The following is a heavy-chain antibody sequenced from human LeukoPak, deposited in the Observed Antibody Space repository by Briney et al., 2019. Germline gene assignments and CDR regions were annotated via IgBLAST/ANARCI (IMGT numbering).Heavy chain of an antibody. CDR3: AGEGTTVTTRGYYDSSGYLVY. CDR2: ISSSSSYI. V-gene: IGHV3-21*01. Sequence: GGSLRLSCAASGFTFSSYSMNWVRQAPGKGLEWVSSISSSSSYIYYADSVKGRFTISRDNAKNSLYLQMNSLRAEDTAVYYCAGEGTTVTTRGYYDSSGYLVYWGQGTLVTVSS. J-gene: IGHJ4*02. CDR1: GFTFSSYS. D-gene: IGHD3-22*01.